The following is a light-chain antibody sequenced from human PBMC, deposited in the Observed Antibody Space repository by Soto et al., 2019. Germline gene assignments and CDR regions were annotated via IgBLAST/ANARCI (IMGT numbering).Light chain of an antibody. CDR3: QQYYSTPFT. V-gene: IGKV4-1*01. J-gene: IGKJ3*01. CDR2: WAS. Sequence: DIVMTQSPDSLAVSLGERATINCKSSQSVLYSSNNKNYLAWYQQKPGQPPKLLIYWASTRESGVPDRFSGSGSVTDFALTISSLQAEDVAVYYCQQYYSTPFTFGTGTKVDIK. CDR1: QSVLYSSNNKNY.